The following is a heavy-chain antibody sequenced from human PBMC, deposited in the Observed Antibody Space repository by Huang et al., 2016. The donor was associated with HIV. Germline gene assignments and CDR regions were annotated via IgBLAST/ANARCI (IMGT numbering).Heavy chain of an antibody. CDR1: GYNFKNFA. CDR2: ISGYKGYT. D-gene: IGHD6-19*01. V-gene: IGHV1-18*04. Sequence: QVQLVQSGAEMKKPGASVKVSCQASGYNFKNFAISWVRQAPGQGLEWMGWISGYKGYTVYSQRRQGRVTMATDTSTRSAFMEVRNLRSDDTAVYYCARRLDSGWYRRIDYWGQGTLVTVSS. CDR3: ARRLDSGWYRRIDY. J-gene: IGHJ4*02.